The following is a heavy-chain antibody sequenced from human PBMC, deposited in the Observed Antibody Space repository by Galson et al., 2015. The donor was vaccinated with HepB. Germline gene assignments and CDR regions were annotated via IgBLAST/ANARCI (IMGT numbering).Heavy chain of an antibody. Sequence: SLRLSCAASGFTFSSYGMHWVRQAPGKGLEWVAFIRYDGSNKYYADSVKGRFTISRDNSKNTLYLQMNSLRAEDTAVYYCAKSFMVRGVIWESASMGYWGQGTLVTVSS. CDR2: IRYDGSNK. CDR1: GFTFSSYG. J-gene: IGHJ4*02. D-gene: IGHD3-10*01. CDR3: AKSFMVRGVIWESASMGY. V-gene: IGHV3-30*02.